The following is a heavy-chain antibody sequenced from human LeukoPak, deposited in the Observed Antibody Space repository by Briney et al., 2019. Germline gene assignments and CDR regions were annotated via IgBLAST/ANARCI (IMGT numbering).Heavy chain of an antibody. CDR3: ARDRGEKAAAPYGMDV. Sequence: PSETLSLTCTVSGASINSGDYYWSWIRQPPGKGLEWIGYIYYSGSTYYNPSLKSRVTISVDTSKNQFSLKLSSVTAADTAVYYCARDRGEKAAAPYGMDVWGQGTTVTVSS. J-gene: IGHJ6*02. D-gene: IGHD6-13*01. V-gene: IGHV4-30-4*01. CDR1: GASINSGDYY. CDR2: IYYSGST.